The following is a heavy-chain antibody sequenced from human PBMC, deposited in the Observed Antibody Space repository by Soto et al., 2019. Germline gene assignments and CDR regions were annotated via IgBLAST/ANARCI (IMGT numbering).Heavy chain of an antibody. Sequence: SGTLSLTCTVSGGSISSYHWSWIRQPPGKGLEWIVYVYYSGSTNYNPSLKSRVTISVDPSKNECSLKLSSVTAADTAVYYCARGFYGLGSYNPRLDYWGQGTLVTVSS. CDR3: ARGFYGLGSYNPRLDY. CDR1: GGSISSYH. D-gene: IGHD3-10*01. V-gene: IGHV4-59*01. J-gene: IGHJ4*02. CDR2: VYYSGST.